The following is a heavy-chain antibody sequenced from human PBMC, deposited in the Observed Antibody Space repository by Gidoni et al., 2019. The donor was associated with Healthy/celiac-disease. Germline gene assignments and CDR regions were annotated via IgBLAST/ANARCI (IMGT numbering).Heavy chain of an antibody. CDR1: GFTFSSYA. Sequence: EVQLLESGGGLVQPGGSLRLSCAASGFTFSSYAMSWVRQAPGKGLEWVSAISGSGGSTYYADAVKGRFTISRDNSKNTLYLQMNSLRAEDTAVYYCANHVSGSYSLDAFDIWGQGTMVTVSS. V-gene: IGHV3-23*01. CDR3: ANHVSGSYSLDAFDI. D-gene: IGHD1-26*01. CDR2: ISGSGGST. J-gene: IGHJ3*02.